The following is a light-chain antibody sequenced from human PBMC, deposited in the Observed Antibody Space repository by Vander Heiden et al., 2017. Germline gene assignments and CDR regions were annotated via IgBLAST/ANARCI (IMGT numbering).Light chain of an antibody. CDR3: QQNNNWPPYT. V-gene: IGKV3-15*01. CDR1: QSVSSN. Sequence: EIVMTQSPATLSVSPGERATLSCRASQSVSSNLAWYQQKPGQAPRLLIYGASTRATGIPARFSGSGYGTEFTLTISSRQSEDFAVYYCQQNNNWPPYTFGQWTKLEIK. J-gene: IGKJ2*01. CDR2: GAS.